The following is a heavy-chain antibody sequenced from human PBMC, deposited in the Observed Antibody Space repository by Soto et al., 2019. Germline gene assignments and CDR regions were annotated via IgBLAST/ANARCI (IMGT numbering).Heavy chain of an antibody. CDR1: GFTFSSYW. CDR3: ARDHIVGATNFDY. D-gene: IGHD1-26*01. CDR2: IKQDGSEK. J-gene: IGHJ4*02. Sequence: PGGSLRLSCAASGFTFSSYWMSWVRQAPGKGLEWVANIKQDGSEKYYVDPVKGRFTISRDNAKNSLYLQMNSLRAEDTAVYYCARDHIVGATNFDYWGQGTLVTVSS. V-gene: IGHV3-7*01.